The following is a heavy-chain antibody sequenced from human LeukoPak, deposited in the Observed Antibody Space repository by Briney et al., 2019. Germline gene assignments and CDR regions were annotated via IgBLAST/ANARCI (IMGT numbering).Heavy chain of an antibody. D-gene: IGHD2-2*01. V-gene: IGHV1-2*02. Sequence: ALVRVSCKASGYTLTDDYMHWVRQAPGQGLEFMGWINPDSGFTNYAQKFQGRVTMTRDTSISTAYLEVRSLTSDDTAVYYCAPTAEAYTSWWKVWGQGALVTVSS. J-gene: IGHJ4*02. CDR1: GYTLTDDY. CDR2: INPDSGFT. CDR3: APTAEAYTSWWKV.